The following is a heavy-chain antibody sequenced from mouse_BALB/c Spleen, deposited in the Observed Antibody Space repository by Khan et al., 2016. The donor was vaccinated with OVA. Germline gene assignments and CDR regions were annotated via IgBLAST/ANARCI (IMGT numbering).Heavy chain of an antibody. CDR1: GYAFSDYN. V-gene: IGHV1-18*01. Sequence: VRLQQSGPELVKPGASVKIPCKASGYAFSDYNMDWVKQSHGKSLEWIGDITPNNGGTIYNQKFKDKATLTVDKSSNTAYMELRSLTSEDTAVYYCARGGFGSPCAYWGQGTLVTVSA. CDR3: ARGGFGSPCAY. D-gene: IGHD1-1*01. J-gene: IGHJ3*01. CDR2: ITPNNGGT.